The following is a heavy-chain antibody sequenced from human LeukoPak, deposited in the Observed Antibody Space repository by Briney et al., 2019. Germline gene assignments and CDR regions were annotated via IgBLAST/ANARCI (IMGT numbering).Heavy chain of an antibody. J-gene: IGHJ2*01. V-gene: IGHV3-21*01. CDR2: ISSSSTYM. CDR3: ARDGNFYFDL. CDR1: GFTFSSYT. D-gene: IGHD1-7*01. Sequence: GGSLRLSCTASGFTFSSYTMNWVRQAPGRGLEWVSCISSSSTYMLYADSAKGRFTISRDNAKNSLYLQMNSLRAEDTAVYYCARDGNFYFDLWGRGTLVTVSS.